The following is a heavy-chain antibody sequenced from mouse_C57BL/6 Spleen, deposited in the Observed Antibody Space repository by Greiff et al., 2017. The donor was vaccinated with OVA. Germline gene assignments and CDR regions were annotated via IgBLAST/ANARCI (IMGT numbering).Heavy chain of an antibody. Sequence: EVMLVESGGGLVKPGGSLKLSCAASGFTFSDYGMHWVRQAPEKGLEWVAYISRGSSTIYYADTVQGRFTISRDNAKNTLILQITSLRSEDTAMYYCERRGAIDYWGQGTTLTVSS. CDR2: ISRGSSTI. CDR3: ERRGAIDY. CDR1: GFTFSDYG. V-gene: IGHV5-17*01. J-gene: IGHJ2*01.